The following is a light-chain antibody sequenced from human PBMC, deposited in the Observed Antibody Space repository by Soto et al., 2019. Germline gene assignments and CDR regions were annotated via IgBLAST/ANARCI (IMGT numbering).Light chain of an antibody. Sequence: DIQMTQSPSTLSASVGDRVTITCRASQSISSWLAWYQQKPGTAPKLLIYKASSLESGVHSRFSGSGSGTQFTLTISSLQPADFASYYCQQYNSYPYTFGQGTKLPIK. V-gene: IGKV1-5*03. J-gene: IGKJ2*01. CDR3: QQYNSYPYT. CDR1: QSISSW. CDR2: KAS.